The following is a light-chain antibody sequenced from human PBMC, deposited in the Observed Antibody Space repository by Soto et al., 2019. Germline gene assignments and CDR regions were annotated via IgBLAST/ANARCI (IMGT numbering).Light chain of an antibody. CDR3: QQSFSTPWT. V-gene: IGKV1-39*01. Sequence: DIHMTQSPSSLSASVGYRVTLTCRASQTISTFLNWYQHKPGKAPKLLLFDASNVHSGVPSRFSGSGSGTDFTLTSSSLQPEDFATYSCQQSFSTPWTFGQGTKVEVK. CDR1: QTISTF. CDR2: DAS. J-gene: IGKJ1*01.